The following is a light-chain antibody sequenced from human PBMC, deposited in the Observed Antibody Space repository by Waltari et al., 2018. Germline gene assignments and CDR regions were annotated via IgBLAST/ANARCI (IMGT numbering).Light chain of an antibody. V-gene: IGLV2-14*03. Sequence: QSALTQPASVSGSPGQSITISCTGTRGDVGAYNYVSWYQQHPGKAPKLMIFDVSNRPSGVSNRFSGSKSGNTASLTISGLQAEDEADYYCSSYISSSTLELFGGGTSLTVL. CDR1: RGDVGAYNY. CDR3: SSYISSSTLEL. CDR2: DVS. J-gene: IGLJ2*01.